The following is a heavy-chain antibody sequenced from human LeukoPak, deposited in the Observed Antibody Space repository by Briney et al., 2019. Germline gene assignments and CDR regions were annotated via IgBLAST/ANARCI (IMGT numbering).Heavy chain of an antibody. Sequence: ASVKVSCKASGYTFTDYFMHWVRQATGQGLEWMGWINPNSGGTKYAQNFQGRVTVTRDTSISTAYMELNRLTSDDKAVYYCATTYSSGWFFHYWGQGTLVTVSS. V-gene: IGHV1-2*02. CDR1: GYTFTDYF. CDR3: ATTYSSGWFFHY. CDR2: INPNSGGT. J-gene: IGHJ4*02. D-gene: IGHD6-19*01.